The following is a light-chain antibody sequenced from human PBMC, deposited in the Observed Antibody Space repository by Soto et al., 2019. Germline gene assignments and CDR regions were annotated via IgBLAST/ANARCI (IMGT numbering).Light chain of an antibody. J-gene: IGKJ3*01. CDR1: QDISNY. Sequence: DIQMTQSPSSLSASVGDRVTITCQASQDISNYLNWYQQKPGKAPKLLIYDASNLETGVPSRFSGSVSVTDFTFTISSLHPEDIATYYCQHLFTFGPGTKVDIK. V-gene: IGKV1-33*01. CDR2: DAS. CDR3: QHLFT.